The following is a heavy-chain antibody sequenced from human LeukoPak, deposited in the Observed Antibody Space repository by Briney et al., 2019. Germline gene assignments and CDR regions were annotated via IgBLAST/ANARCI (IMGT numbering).Heavy chain of an antibody. Sequence: PSQTLSLTCTVSGGSISSGSYYWGWIRQPPGKGLEWIGSIYYRGNTYYNPSRKSRVTISVDTSKNQFSLRLSSVTAADTAVYYCARHMYHYDSSGYYQSEYFQHWGQGTLVTVSS. V-gene: IGHV4-39*01. CDR2: IYYRGNT. D-gene: IGHD3-22*01. CDR3: ARHMYHYDSSGYYQSEYFQH. J-gene: IGHJ1*01. CDR1: GGSISSGSYY.